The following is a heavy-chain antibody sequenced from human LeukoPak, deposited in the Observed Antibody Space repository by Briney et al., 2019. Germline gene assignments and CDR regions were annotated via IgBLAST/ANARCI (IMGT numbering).Heavy chain of an antibody. CDR2: IYYSGST. V-gene: IGHV4-59*01. J-gene: IGHJ5*01. D-gene: IGHD6-13*01. Sequence: SETLSLTCTVSGGSISSYYWSWIRQPPGKGLEWIGYIYYSGSTNYNPSLKSRVTISVDTSKNQFSLKLSSVTAADTAVYYCARVSLYHSSSWFNWFDPWGQGTLVTVSS. CDR3: ARVSLYHSSSWFNWFDP. CDR1: GGSISSYY.